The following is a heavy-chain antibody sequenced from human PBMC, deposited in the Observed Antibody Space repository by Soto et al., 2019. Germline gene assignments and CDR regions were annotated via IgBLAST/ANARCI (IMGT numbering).Heavy chain of an antibody. V-gene: IGHV3-30*18. Sequence: GGSMIVSCAAAGFTFSSYCMHWVRKDPGKGLEWVAVISYDGTNNYYTESVKGRFTISRDNSKNTLFLQMNSLRAEDTAVYFCAKGDCSGGSCYFSAFDIWGQGTMVTVSS. J-gene: IGHJ3*02. D-gene: IGHD2-15*01. CDR1: GFTFSSYC. CDR2: ISYDGTNN. CDR3: AKGDCSGGSCYFSAFDI.